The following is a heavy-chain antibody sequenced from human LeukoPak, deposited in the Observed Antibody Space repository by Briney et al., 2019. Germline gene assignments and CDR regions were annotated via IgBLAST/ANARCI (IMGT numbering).Heavy chain of an antibody. D-gene: IGHD3-10*01. J-gene: IGHJ3*02. CDR1: GGSISSTNNY. V-gene: IGHV4-39*07. Sequence: PSETLSLTCTVSGGSISSTNNYWGWIRQPPGKGLEWIGSLYNSGKTYYNSSLKSRVTISVDTSANQFSLNLSSATAADTAVYYCARGGITMVGGVVVSDGFDIWGQGTTVTVSS. CDR2: LYNSGKT. CDR3: ARGGITMVGGVVVSDGFDI.